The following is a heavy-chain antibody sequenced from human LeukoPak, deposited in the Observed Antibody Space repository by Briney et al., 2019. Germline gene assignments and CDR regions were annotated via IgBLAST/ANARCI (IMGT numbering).Heavy chain of an antibody. D-gene: IGHD3-22*01. V-gene: IGHV3-64*01. J-gene: IGHJ3*02. CDR2: ISSNGGST. CDR3: ARGGYYYDSSGYPSNAFDI. Sequence: GGSLRLSCAASGFTFSSYAMHWVRQAPGKGLEHVSAISSNGGSTYYANSVKGRFTISRDNSKNTLYLQMGSLRAEDTAVYYCARGGYYYDSSGYPSNAFDIWGQGTMVTVSS. CDR1: GFTFSSYA.